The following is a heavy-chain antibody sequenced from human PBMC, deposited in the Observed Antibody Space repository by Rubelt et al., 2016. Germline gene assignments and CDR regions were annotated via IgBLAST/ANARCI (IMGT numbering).Heavy chain of an antibody. CDR3: ARANHGDYEDY. Sequence: QVQLVQSGAEVKKPGASVKVSCKASGYTFTNYGMHWVRQAPGQRLEWMGWIDAGNGDTKYSQKLKDRVSITRDASANTAYMELSSLRSEDTAVYYCARANHGDYEDYWGQGTLVPVSS. J-gene: IGHJ4*02. V-gene: IGHV1-3*01. CDR2: IDAGNGDT. CDR1: GYTFTNYG. D-gene: IGHD4-17*01.